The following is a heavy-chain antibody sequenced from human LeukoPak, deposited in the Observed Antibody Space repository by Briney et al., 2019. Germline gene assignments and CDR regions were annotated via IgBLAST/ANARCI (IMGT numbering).Heavy chain of an antibody. CDR2: INTDASNT. J-gene: IGHJ3*02. CDR3: ARVAVRGGSAFDI. D-gene: IGHD3-16*01. Sequence: GGSLRLSCAASGFTFSRFWMHWVRQAPGKGLVWVSRINTDASNTIYADSVKGRFTISRDNSKNTLYLQMNSLRAEDTAVYYCARVAVRGGSAFDIWGQGTMVTVSS. CDR1: GFTFSRFW. V-gene: IGHV3-74*01.